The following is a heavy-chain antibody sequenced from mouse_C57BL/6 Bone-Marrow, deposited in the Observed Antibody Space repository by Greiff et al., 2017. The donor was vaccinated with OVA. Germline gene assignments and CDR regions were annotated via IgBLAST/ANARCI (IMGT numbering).Heavy chain of an antibody. CDR2: IDPTNDYT. CDR3: TRGYYFDY. V-gene: IGHV1-4*01. J-gene: IGHJ2*01. CDR1: GYTFTSYT. Sequence: QVQLQQSGAELARPGASVKMSCKASGYTFTSYTIHWVKQRPGQGLEWIGYIDPTNDYTNYNQKFKGKATLTADKSSSTAYMQLSSLTSEDSAVYYCTRGYYFDYWSQGTTLTVSS.